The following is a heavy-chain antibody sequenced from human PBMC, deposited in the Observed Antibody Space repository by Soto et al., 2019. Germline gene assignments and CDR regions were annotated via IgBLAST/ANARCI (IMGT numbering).Heavy chain of an antibody. Sequence: ASVKVSCKASGYTFCRYGMHWVRQAPGQRLEWLGWISIGNGYTKYSAKFQDRVTITWDTSATTAYIQLSSLISEDTAVYYCARFRSLGYNFFDYWGQGTLVTVSS. J-gene: IGHJ4*02. CDR1: GYTFCRYG. CDR3: ARFRSLGYNFFDY. D-gene: IGHD3-16*02. V-gene: IGHV1-3*04. CDR2: ISIGNGYT.